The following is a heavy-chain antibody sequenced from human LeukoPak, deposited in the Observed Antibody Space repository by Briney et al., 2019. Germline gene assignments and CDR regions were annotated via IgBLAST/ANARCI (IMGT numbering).Heavy chain of an antibody. CDR1: GFTFSNYW. V-gene: IGHV3-74*01. D-gene: IGHD3-16*02. CDR2: INTDGSRT. CDR3: ARGLGGSYPFDC. J-gene: IGHJ4*02. Sequence: PGGSLRLSCVASGFTFSNYWMDWVRQAPGKGLVWVSRINTDGSRTTYADSVKGRFTISRDNAKNTLYLQMNSLRADDTAVYFCARGLGGSYPFDCWGQGALVTVSS.